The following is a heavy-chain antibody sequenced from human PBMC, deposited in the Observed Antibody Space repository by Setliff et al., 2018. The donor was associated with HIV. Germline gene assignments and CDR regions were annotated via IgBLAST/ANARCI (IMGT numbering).Heavy chain of an antibody. CDR3: AKDGDYSNWDYDTFDL. J-gene: IGHJ3*01. Sequence: PGGSLRLSCAASGFTFSAHGMHWVRQAPGKGLEWVAFINYDESSEYYVDSVKGRVTISRDNSKNTVDLQMNSLRAEDTAVYYCAKDGDYSNWDYDTFDLWGQGTMVTVSS. D-gene: IGHD1-7*01. CDR1: GFTFSAHG. CDR2: INYDESSE. V-gene: IGHV3-30*02.